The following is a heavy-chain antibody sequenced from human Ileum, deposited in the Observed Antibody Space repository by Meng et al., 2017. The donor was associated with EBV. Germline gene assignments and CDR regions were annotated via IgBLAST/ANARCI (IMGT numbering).Heavy chain of an antibody. CDR1: GGFFSGYY. Sequence: QVQLQQWGVVMLYPSETLSLTCAVYGGFFSGYYWSWIRQSPGKGLEWIGEINHSGSTNYNPSLKSRVTISVDTSKNQFSLKLTSVTAADTAVYYCAREARSSGYHPGIGPWGQGTLVTVSS. V-gene: IGHV4-34*02. CDR2: INHSGST. J-gene: IGHJ5*02. D-gene: IGHD3-22*01. CDR3: AREARSSGYHPGIGP.